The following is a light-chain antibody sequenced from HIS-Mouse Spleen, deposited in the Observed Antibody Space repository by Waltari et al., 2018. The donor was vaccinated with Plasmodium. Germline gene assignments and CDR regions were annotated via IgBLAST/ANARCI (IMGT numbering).Light chain of an antibody. CDR2: DNN. J-gene: IGLJ2*01. Sequence: QSVLTQPPSVSAAPGQKGTITCSGRRSHIGNNSVPRYQPPPGTAPKLLIYDNNKRPSGIPDRFSGSKSGTSATLGITGLQTGDEADYYCGTWDSSLSAGVVFGGGTKLTVL. CDR3: GTWDSSLSAGVV. CDR1: RSHIGNNS. V-gene: IGLV1-51*01.